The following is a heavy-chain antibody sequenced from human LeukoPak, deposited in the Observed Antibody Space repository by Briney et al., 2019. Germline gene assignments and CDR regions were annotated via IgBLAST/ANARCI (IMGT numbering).Heavy chain of an antibody. CDR2: IKQDGSEK. J-gene: IGHJ2*01. CDR3: ARRVVVTTTGYFDL. V-gene: IGHV3-7*01. Sequence: GGSLRLSCAASGFTFSSYWMSWVRQAPGKGLEWVANIKQDGSEKYYVDSVKGRFTISRDNAKNSLYLQMNSLRAEDTAVYYCARRVVVTTTGYFDLWGRGTLVTVSS. D-gene: IGHD2-21*02. CDR1: GFTFSSYW.